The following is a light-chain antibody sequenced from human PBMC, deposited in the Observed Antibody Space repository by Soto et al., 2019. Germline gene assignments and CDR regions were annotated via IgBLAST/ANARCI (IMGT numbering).Light chain of an antibody. V-gene: IGKV3-20*01. CDR1: QSVRSNY. Sequence: EIVLTQSPGTLSLSPGERATLSCRASQSVRSNYLAWYQQKAGRAPRLLIYAASSRATGIPDRFSGSGSGTDFTLTISRLDSEDFAVYYCQQYGTSSTFGGGTKVEIK. J-gene: IGKJ4*01. CDR2: AAS. CDR3: QQYGTSST.